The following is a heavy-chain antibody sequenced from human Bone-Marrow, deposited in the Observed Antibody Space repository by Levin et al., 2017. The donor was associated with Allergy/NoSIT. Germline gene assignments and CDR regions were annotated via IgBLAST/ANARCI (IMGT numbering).Heavy chain of an antibody. D-gene: IGHD3-10*01. Sequence: ASVKVSCKASGYTFTGYYMHWVRQAPGQGLEWMGRINPNSGGTNYAQKFQGRVTMTRDTSISTAYMELSRLRSDDTAVYYCARKGSGYPGGYYYYYDGMDVWGQGTTVTVSS. CDR2: INPNSGGT. V-gene: IGHV1-2*06. CDR1: GYTFTGYY. J-gene: IGHJ6*02. CDR3: ARKGSGYPGGYYYYYDGMDV.